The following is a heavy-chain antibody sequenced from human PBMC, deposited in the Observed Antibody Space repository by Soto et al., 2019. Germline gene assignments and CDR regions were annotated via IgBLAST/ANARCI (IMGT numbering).Heavy chain of an antibody. CDR3: AREGCGSGGGCYPGQAFEI. CDR1: GFPFSNYG. J-gene: IGHJ3*02. Sequence: GGSLRLSCAASGFPFSNYGMHWVRQAPGKGLEWVAVIWYDGSYKYYGDSVKGRFTVSRDNSKDTLWLQVNSLRVEDTAVYYCAREGCGSGGGCYPGQAFEIWGQGTMVTVSS. V-gene: IGHV3-33*01. CDR2: IWYDGSYK. D-gene: IGHD2-15*01.